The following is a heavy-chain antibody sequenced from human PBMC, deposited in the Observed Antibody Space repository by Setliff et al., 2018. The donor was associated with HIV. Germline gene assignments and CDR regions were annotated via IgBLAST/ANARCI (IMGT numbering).Heavy chain of an antibody. V-gene: IGHV1-2*02. J-gene: IGHJ1*01. CDR1: GYTFIDYF. D-gene: IGHD3-22*01. Sequence: ASVKASCKASGYTFIDYFMHWVRQAPGQGLEWMGWISPNNGDTNIPQRFRGRVTMTEDTSTDTAYMELSSLTSEDTAMYYCATIRAYYYDSSGQEYFQHWGHGSLVTVSS. CDR2: ISPNNGDT. CDR3: ATIRAYYYDSSGQEYFQH.